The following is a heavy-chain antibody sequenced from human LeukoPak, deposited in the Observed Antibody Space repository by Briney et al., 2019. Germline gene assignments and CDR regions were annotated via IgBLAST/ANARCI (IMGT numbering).Heavy chain of an antibody. D-gene: IGHD2-8*01. Sequence: ASVKVSCKASGGTFSSYAISWVRQAPGQGLEWMGWINPNSGGTNYAQKFQGRVTMTRDTSISTAYMELSRLRSDDTAVYYCARERCTNGVCYTPYYGMDVWGQGTTVTVSS. CDR2: INPNSGGT. J-gene: IGHJ6*02. V-gene: IGHV1-2*02. CDR1: GGTFSSYA. CDR3: ARERCTNGVCYTPYYGMDV.